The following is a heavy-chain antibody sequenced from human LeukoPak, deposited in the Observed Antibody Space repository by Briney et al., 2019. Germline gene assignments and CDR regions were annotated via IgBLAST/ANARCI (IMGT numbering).Heavy chain of an antibody. J-gene: IGHJ4*02. CDR3: ARQYGPGYSSTWYFDY. D-gene: IGHD6-13*01. CDR2: IYDSGNT. CDR1: GGSISSSAYS. Sequence: SETLSLTCTVSGGSISSSAYSWGWIRQPPGKGLDWIGNIYDSGNTYYNPSLKSRVTISVDTSKNQFSLKLNSVTAADTAVYFCARQYGPGYSSTWYFDYWGLGTLVTVSS. V-gene: IGHV4-39*01.